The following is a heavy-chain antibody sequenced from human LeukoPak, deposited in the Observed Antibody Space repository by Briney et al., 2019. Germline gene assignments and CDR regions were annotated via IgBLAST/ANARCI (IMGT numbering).Heavy chain of an antibody. CDR1: GYTFTGYY. CDR3: ARGQKLRFLEWLPEGEWFDP. Sequence: ASVKVSCKASGYTFTGYYMHWVRQAPGQGLEWMGWINPNSGGTNYAQKLQGRVTMTTDTSTSTAYMELRSLRSDDTAVYYCARGQKLRFLEWLPEGEWFDPWGQGTLVTVSS. CDR2: INPNSGGT. V-gene: IGHV1-2*02. D-gene: IGHD3-3*01. J-gene: IGHJ5*02.